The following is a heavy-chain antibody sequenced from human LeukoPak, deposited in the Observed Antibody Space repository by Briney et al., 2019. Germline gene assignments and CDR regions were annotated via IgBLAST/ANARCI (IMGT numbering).Heavy chain of an antibody. CDR3: ARSHLATAAGNGWFDP. CDR2: SNSRGCT. D-gene: IGHD6-13*01. Sequence: PSETLSLTCTVSGGSISSTSYYWGWIRHPPGKGLEWLGSSNSRGCTYYNPSPMRRGTIFVDASTNKSSLKLSYVLAADTTAAYCARSHLATAAGNGWFDPWGQGTLVTVSS. V-gene: IGHV4-39*01. CDR1: GGSISSTSYY. J-gene: IGHJ5*02.